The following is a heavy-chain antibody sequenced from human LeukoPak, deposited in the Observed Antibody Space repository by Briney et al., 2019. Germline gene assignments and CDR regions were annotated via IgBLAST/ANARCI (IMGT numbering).Heavy chain of an antibody. CDR1: GGSISSGSYY. D-gene: IGHD2-15*01. CDR3: ACGYCSGGDCAFDY. V-gene: IGHV4-61*02. Sequence: SQTLSLACTVSGGSISSGSYYWSWIRQPAGKGLEWIGRIYTSGSTNYNPSLKSRVTISVDTSKNQFSLKLSSVTAADTAVYYCACGYCSGGDCAFDYWGQGTLVTVSS. J-gene: IGHJ4*02. CDR2: IYTSGST.